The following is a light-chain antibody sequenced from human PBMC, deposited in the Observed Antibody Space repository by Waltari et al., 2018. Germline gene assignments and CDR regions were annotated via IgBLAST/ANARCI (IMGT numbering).Light chain of an antibody. CDR1: QSISSY. V-gene: IGKV3-11*01. CDR2: DAS. J-gene: IGKJ4*01. CDR3: QQRISWPQT. Sequence: EIVLTQSPATLSLSPGERATLSCRASQSISSYLAWYQQRPGQAPRLLIYDASNRATDIPARFSGSGSGTDFTLTISSLEPEDFAVYYCQQRISWPQTFGGGTRVEIQ.